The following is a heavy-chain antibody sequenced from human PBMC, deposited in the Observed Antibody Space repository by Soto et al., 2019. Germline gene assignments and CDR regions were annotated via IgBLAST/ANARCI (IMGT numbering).Heavy chain of an antibody. Sequence: QVQLQESGPGLVQPSQTLSLSCTVSGGSITSGGYYWSWIRQHPGKGLEWIGYIYYSGTTYYNPSLKSRLTLSLDTSRNQFSLEVNSVSAADTAVYYCASADSSGYTFEHWGQGTLVTVSS. CDR2: IYYSGTT. CDR1: GGSITSGGYY. CDR3: ASADSSGYTFEH. D-gene: IGHD3-22*01. J-gene: IGHJ4*02. V-gene: IGHV4-31*03.